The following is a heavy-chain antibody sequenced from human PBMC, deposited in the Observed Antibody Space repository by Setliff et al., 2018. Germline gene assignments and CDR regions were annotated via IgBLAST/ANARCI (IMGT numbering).Heavy chain of an antibody. CDR1: GYSFTSYW. Sequence: GESLKISCKGSGYSFTSYWIGWVRQMPGKGLEWMGIIYPGNSDTRYSPSFQGQVTISADKSISTAYLQLSSLKASDTAMYYCARHSIPYSSTCLLGYWGQGTLVTVSS. V-gene: IGHV5-51*01. J-gene: IGHJ4*02. CDR2: IYPGNSDT. CDR3: ARHSIPYSSTCLLGY. D-gene: IGHD6-13*01.